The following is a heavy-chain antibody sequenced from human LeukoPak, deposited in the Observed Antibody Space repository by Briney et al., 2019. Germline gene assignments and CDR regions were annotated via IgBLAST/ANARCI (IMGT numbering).Heavy chain of an antibody. CDR1: GYTFTSYY. V-gene: IGHV1-46*01. J-gene: IGHJ4*02. D-gene: IGHD3-22*01. Sequence: ASVKVSCKASGYTFTSYYMHWVRQAPGQGLEWMGIINPSGGSTSYAQKFQGRVTMTRDTSTSTVYMELSSLRSEDTAVYYCATKAYDSSGYRFRHFDYWGQGTLVTVSS. CDR2: INPSGGST. CDR3: ATKAYDSSGYRFRHFDY.